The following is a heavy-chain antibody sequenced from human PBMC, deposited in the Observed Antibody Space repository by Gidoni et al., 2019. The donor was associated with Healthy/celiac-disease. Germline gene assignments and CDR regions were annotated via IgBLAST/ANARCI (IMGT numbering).Heavy chain of an antibody. D-gene: IGHD7-27*01. J-gene: IGHJ4*02. V-gene: IGHV3-23*01. Sequence: EVQLLESGGGLVQPGASLRLSCAASGFTFSSYAMSWVRQAPGKGMELVSAISGSGVSTYYADSVKGRFTISRDNSKNTLYLQMNSLRAEDTAVYYCAKVCSNWEYYFDYWGQGTLVTVSS. CDR3: AKVCSNWEYYFDY. CDR2: ISGSGVST. CDR1: GFTFSSYA.